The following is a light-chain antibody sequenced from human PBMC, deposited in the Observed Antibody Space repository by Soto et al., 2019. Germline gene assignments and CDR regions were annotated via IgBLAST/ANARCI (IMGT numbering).Light chain of an antibody. Sequence: DIQLTQSPSFLSASVGDRVTITCRASQGLSSDLAWYPQKPGKAPKLLIYAASTLQSGVPSRFSGSGSGTEFTLTFSSLQPEDFATYYGQQLNSYPITFGQGTRLEIK. V-gene: IGKV1-9*01. J-gene: IGKJ5*01. CDR1: QGLSSD. CDR2: AAS. CDR3: QQLNSYPIT.